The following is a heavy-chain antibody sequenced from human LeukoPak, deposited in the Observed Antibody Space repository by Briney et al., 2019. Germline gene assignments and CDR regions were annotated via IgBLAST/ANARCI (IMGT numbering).Heavy chain of an antibody. CDR3: AREVGTPQAFDI. CDR1: RFTFSNYG. V-gene: IGHV3-48*01. Sequence: HSGGSLRLPCAASRFTFSNYGVNWVRQAPGKGLEWGSYINSRSSTIYYADSVRGRFTISRDNAKNSLYLQMNSLKAEDTAIYYCAREVGTPQAFDIWGQGTMVTVSS. D-gene: IGHD1-26*01. CDR2: INSRSSTI. J-gene: IGHJ3*02.